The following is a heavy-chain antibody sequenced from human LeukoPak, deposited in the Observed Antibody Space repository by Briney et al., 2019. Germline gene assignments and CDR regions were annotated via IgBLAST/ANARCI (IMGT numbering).Heavy chain of an antibody. V-gene: IGHV1-2*02. CDR3: ASLYFHFWSGDAVLDY. Sequence: ASVKVSCKASGYTFIGHYLHWVRQAPGQGLEWMGWMNTLNGDTQYTRKFQGRVSMTRDTSISTAYMELTSLRSDDTAVYYCASLYFHFWSGDAVLDYWGQGTVVTVSS. CDR2: MNTLNGDT. J-gene: IGHJ4*02. D-gene: IGHD3-3*01. CDR1: GYTFIGHY.